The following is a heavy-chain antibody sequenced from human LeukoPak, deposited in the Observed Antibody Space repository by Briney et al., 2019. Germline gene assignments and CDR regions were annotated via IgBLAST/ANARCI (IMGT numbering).Heavy chain of an antibody. CDR1: GFTFSSYA. CDR3: AKGLTMIVVVPSY. D-gene: IGHD3-22*01. V-gene: IGHV3-23*01. CDR2: ISGSGGST. J-gene: IGHJ4*02. Sequence: PGGSLRLSCAASGFTFSSYAMSWVRQAPGKGLEWVSAISGSGGSTYYADSVKGWFTISRDNSKNTLYLQMNSLRAEDTAVYYCAKGLTMIVVVPSYWGQGTLVTVSS.